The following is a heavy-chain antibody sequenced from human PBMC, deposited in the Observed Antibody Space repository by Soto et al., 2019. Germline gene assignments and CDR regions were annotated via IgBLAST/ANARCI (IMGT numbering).Heavy chain of an antibody. D-gene: IGHD3-22*01. CDR3: ARAVVGYHASSGQYFVY. V-gene: IGHV4-59*01. CDR1: GGSISSYY. CDR2: IYYSGST. Sequence: SETLYLTCTVSGGSISSYYWSWIRQPPGKGLEWIGYIYYSGSTNYNPSLKSRVTISVDTSKNQSSLKLSSVTAADTAVYYCARAVVGYHASSGQYFVYWGPGTLVTVFS. J-gene: IGHJ4*02.